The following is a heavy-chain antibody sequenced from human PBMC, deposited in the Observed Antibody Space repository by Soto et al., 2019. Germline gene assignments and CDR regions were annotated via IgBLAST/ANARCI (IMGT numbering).Heavy chain of an antibody. D-gene: IGHD2-21*01. CDR1: VSSLIYSY. J-gene: IGHJ5*02. CDR2: INHSGNT. V-gene: IGHV4-34*01. Sequence: TLSLXCAFYVSSLIYSYCNFLRQPPGKGLEWIGEINHSGNTNYNPSLRSRVTISIDTSNNQLSLNLRSVSAADTAVYYCARGRGEFDDWGQGTQVTVS. CDR3: ARGRGEFDD.